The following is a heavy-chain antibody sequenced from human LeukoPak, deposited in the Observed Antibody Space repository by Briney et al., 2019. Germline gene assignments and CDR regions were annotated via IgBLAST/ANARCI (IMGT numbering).Heavy chain of an antibody. V-gene: IGHV1-69*05. CDR3: ARDPHPYGSSSDHYYYYYMDV. D-gene: IGHD6-6*01. J-gene: IGHJ6*03. CDR1: GGTFSSYA. CDR2: IIPIFGTA. Sequence: GASVKVSCKASGGTFSSYAISWVRQAPGQGLEWMGGIIPIFGTANYAQKFQGRATITTDESTSTAYMELSSLRSEDTAVYYCARDPHPYGSSSDHYYYYYMDVWGKGTTVTVSS.